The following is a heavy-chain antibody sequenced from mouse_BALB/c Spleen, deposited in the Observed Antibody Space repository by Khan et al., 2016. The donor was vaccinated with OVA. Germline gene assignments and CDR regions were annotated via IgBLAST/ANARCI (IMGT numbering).Heavy chain of an antibody. D-gene: IGHD2-2*01. J-gene: IGHJ3*01. CDR1: GYTFSSYW. CDR3: ARGGYGWFAY. V-gene: IGHV1-9*01. Sequence: QVQLQQSGGDLMKPGASVKISCKATGYTFSSYWIEWVKQRPGHGLEWIGQIFPGSGSTTYNEKLKGKATFTADTSSKKAYKEISSLTSEDSAVYSCARGGYGWFAYWGPVTLVTVSA. CDR2: IFPGSGST.